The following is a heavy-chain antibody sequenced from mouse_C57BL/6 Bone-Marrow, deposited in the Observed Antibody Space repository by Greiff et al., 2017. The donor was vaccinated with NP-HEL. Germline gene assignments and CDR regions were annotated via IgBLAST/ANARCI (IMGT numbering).Heavy chain of an antibody. CDR3: ARLEVGGAMDY. CDR2: ISNGGGST. J-gene: IGHJ4*01. V-gene: IGHV5-12*01. D-gene: IGHD1-1*01. CDR1: GFTFSDYY. Sequence: EVKLQESGGGLVQPGGSLKLSCAASGFTFSDYYMYWVRQTPEKRLEWVAYISNGGGSTYYPDTVKGRFTISRDNAKNTLYLQMSRLKSEDTAMYYCARLEVGGAMDYWGQGTSVTVSS.